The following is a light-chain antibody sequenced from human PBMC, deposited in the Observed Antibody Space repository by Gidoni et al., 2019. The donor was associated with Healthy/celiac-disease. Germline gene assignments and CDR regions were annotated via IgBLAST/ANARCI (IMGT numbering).Light chain of an antibody. CDR1: SSDVGGYNY. CDR2: DVS. CDR3: CSYAGSYTRL. Sequence: QSALTQPSSVSGSPGQSVTISCTGTSSDVGGYNYVSWYQQHPGKAPNLMIYDVSKRPSGVPDRFSGSKSGNTASLTISGLQAEDEADYYCCSYAGSYTRLFGGGTKLTVL. J-gene: IGLJ3*02. V-gene: IGLV2-11*01.